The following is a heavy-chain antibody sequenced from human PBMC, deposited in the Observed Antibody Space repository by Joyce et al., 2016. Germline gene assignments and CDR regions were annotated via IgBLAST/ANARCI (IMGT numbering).Heavy chain of an antibody. CDR2: ISSSSSYI. J-gene: IGHJ4*01. CDR1: GFTLSSYN. CDR3: ARDVDYDILTGYPYYFDY. D-gene: IGHD3-9*01. V-gene: IGHV3-21*01. Sequence: EVQLVESGGGLVKPGGSLRLSCAASGFTLSSYNMNWVRQARGKGLEWVSSISSSSSYIYYADSVKGRFTIARDNAKSSVHLQWNSLRAEDTALYYCARDVDYDILTGYPYYFDYWGQGTLVTVSS.